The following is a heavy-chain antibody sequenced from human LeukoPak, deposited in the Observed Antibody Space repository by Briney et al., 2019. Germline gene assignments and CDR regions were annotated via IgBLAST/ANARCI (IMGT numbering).Heavy chain of an antibody. CDR3: VGGPIAAAGEDY. CDR1: GFTFSSYS. V-gene: IGHV3-21*01. D-gene: IGHD6-13*01. J-gene: IGHJ4*02. CDR2: ISGGSGYI. Sequence: GGSLRLSCAASGFTFSSYSMNWVRQAPGKGLEWVSSISGGSGYIYYADSVKGRFTISRGNAKNSLYLQMNSLRAEDTAVYYCVGGPIAAAGEDYWGQGILVTVSS.